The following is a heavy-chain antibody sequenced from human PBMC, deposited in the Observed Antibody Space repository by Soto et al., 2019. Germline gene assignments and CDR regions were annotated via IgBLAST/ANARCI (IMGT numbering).Heavy chain of an antibody. CDR1: GYSFTKYW. CDR2: IYPSDSDT. D-gene: IGHD3-9*01. J-gene: IGHJ4*02. CDR3: ARRGTLTGYYLFDY. V-gene: IGHV5-51*01. Sequence: PGESLKISCKVSGYSFTKYWIGWVRQMPGKGLEWMGIIYPSDSDTRYSPSFQGQVTISADKSISTAYLQWSSLKASDTAMYYCARRGTLTGYYLFDYWGQGTLVTVSS.